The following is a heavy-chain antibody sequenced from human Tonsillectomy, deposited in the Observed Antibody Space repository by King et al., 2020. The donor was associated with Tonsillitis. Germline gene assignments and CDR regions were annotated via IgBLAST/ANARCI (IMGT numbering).Heavy chain of an antibody. CDR1: GLTFSSHA. CDR3: AKGTRELDY. Sequence: VQLVESGGGVVQPGRSLGLSCEVSGLTFSSHARHWVRQAPVRGLEWVAAFSHDGNNNYYADSVNGRLTISRDNSKNTLYLQMNSLRAEDTAVYYCAKGTRELDYWGQGTLVTVSS. CDR2: FSHDGNNN. D-gene: IGHD5-24*01. V-gene: IGHV3-30*18. J-gene: IGHJ4*02.